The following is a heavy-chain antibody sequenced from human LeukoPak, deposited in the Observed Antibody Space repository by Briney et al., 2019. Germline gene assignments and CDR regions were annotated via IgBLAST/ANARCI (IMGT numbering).Heavy chain of an antibody. J-gene: IGHJ3*02. D-gene: IGHD6-13*01. V-gene: IGHV1-18*01. CDR2: ISAYSGDT. CDR3: ARGGRTAGDAFDI. Sequence: ASVKVSCKASGYTFTSYGITCVRQAPGQGPECMGWISAYSGDTAYAQKLQGRVTMTTDTSTSTVYLELRSLRSDDTAVYYCARGGRTAGDAFDIWGQGTMVTVSS. CDR1: GYTFTSYG.